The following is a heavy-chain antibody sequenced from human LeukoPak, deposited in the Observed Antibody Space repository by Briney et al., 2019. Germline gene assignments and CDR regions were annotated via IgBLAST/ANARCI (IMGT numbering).Heavy chain of an antibody. V-gene: IGHV4-30-4*08. Sequence: PSQTLSLTCTVSGGSISSSDYYWSWIRQPPGKGLVWIGYIYYSGSSYYNPSLKSRVTISVDTSKNQFSLKLSAVTAADTAVYYCARGFEGLEFDYWGRGTLVTVS. D-gene: IGHD3-9*01. CDR3: ARGFEGLEFDY. J-gene: IGHJ4*02. CDR1: GGSISSSDYY. CDR2: IYYSGSS.